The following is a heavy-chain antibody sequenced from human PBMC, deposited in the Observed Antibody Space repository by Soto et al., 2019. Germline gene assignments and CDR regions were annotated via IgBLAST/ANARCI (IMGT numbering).Heavy chain of an antibody. CDR1: GFTFSSYD. CDR2: IGVAGDT. Sequence: ESGGGLVQPGGSLRLSCAASGFTFSSYDMHWVRQVAGKGLEWVSAIGVAGDTYYPDSVKGRFTISRENAKNSLYLQMNSLRGEHTAVYYCASGGWGSSWYEGGSRIDYWGQGTLVTVSS. J-gene: IGHJ4*02. CDR3: ASGGWGSSWYEGGSRIDY. V-gene: IGHV3-13*01. D-gene: IGHD6-13*01.